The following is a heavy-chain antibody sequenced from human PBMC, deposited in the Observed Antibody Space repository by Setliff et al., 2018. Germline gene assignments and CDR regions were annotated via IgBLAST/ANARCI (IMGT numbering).Heavy chain of an antibody. CDR1: GFPINSGTHF. D-gene: IGHD1-1*01. CDR3: ARTGTYRYFDY. CDR2: IHYSGNT. J-gene: IGHJ4*02. V-gene: IGHV4-39*01. Sequence: SETLSLTCTVSGFPINSGTHFWGWIRQPPGKGLEWIGRIHYSGNTYYNASLKSRVIISVDTAQNQFSLSLSSVTAADTAVYYCARTGTYRYFDYWGQGTLVTVSS.